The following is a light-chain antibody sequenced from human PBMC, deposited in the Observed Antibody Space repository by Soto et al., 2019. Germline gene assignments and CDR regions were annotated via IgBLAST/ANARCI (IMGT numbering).Light chain of an antibody. CDR3: QQYGISPFT. V-gene: IGKV3-20*01. J-gene: IGKJ4*01. CDR1: QFVSSTY. CDR2: GAS. Sequence: EVVLTQSPGTLSLSPGARATLSCRASQFVSSTYIAWYQQRPGQAPRLLIYGASSRATGIPDRFSGGGSETDFTLTISRLESEDSAVYYCQQYGISPFTFGGGTKVDIK.